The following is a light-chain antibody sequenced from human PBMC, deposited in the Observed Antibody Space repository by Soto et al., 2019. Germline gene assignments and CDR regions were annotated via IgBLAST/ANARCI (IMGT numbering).Light chain of an antibody. CDR3: QQYNNWPLT. Sequence: EIVLTQSPGTLSLSPGERATLSCRASQSVSKNYLAWYQQKPGQAPRLLINGASTRATGIPARFSGSGSGTEFTLTISSLQSEDFAVYYCQQYNNWPLTFGGGTKVEIK. CDR1: QSVSKN. J-gene: IGKJ4*01. CDR2: GAS. V-gene: IGKV3D-15*01.